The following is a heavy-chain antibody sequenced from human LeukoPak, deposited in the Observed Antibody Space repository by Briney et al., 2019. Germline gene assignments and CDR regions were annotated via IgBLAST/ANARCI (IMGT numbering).Heavy chain of an antibody. D-gene: IGHD1-14*01. Sequence: PGGSLRLSCAASGFTFSNYAMHWVRQAPGKGLEWVAAVSYDGSKKHYADSVRGRFSISRDNSKNTLYLQMDSLRAEDTAVYYCASNRGSDYWGQGTLVTVSS. V-gene: IGHV3-30*01. CDR2: VSYDGSKK. CDR3: ASNRGSDY. J-gene: IGHJ4*02. CDR1: GFTFSNYA.